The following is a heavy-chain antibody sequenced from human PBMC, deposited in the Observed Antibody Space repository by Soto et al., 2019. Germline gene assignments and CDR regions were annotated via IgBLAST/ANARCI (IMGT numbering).Heavy chain of an antibody. D-gene: IGHD1-26*01. CDR2: ISSSSYI. V-gene: IGHV3-21*01. CDR1: GFTFSSYS. J-gene: IGHJ3*02. Sequence: GGSLRLSCAASGFTFSSYSMNWVRQAPGKGLEWVSSISSSSYIYYADSVKGRFTISRDNAKNSLYLQMNSLRAEDAAVYYCARDRDSGSYLDAFDIWGQGTMVTVSS. CDR3: ARDRDSGSYLDAFDI.